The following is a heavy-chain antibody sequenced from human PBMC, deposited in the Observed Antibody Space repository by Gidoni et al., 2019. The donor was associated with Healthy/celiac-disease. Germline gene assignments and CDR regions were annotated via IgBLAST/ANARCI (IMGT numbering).Heavy chain of an antibody. CDR3: ARVYLIPGSYYDYYYGMDV. V-gene: IGHV1-69*01. Sequence: QVQLVQSGAEVKKPGSSVKVSCKASGGPFISYALRWVRQAPGQGLEWMGGVIPIFGTANYAQKFQGRVTITADESTSTAYMELSSLRSEDTAVYYCARVYLIPGSYYDYYYGMDVWGQGTTVTVSS. J-gene: IGHJ6*02. CDR1: GGPFISYA. D-gene: IGHD1-26*01. CDR2: VIPIFGTA.